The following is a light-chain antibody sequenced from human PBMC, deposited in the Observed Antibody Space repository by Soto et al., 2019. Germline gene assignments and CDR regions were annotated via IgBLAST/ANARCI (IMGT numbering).Light chain of an antibody. CDR3: QQSYSTPFT. V-gene: IGKV1-39*01. J-gene: IGKJ3*01. CDR2: AAS. CDR1: ESITSF. Sequence: DIQMTQSPSSLSASVGDRVTITCRASESITSFLNWYQQKPGRAPKLLIFAASNLQSGVPSRFSARGSGTDFTLTISSLQPEDFGTYYCQQSYSTPFTFAPGTKVDIK.